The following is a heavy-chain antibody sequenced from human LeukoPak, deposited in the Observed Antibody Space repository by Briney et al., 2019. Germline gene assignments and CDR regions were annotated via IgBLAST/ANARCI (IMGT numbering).Heavy chain of an antibody. V-gene: IGHV4-61*02. J-gene: IGHJ4*02. CDR1: GGSISSGSYY. CDR3: ARVRATPSPAYFDY. D-gene: IGHD5-12*01. CDR2: IYTSGST. Sequence: SETLSLTCTVSGGSISSGSYYWSWIRQPAGKGLEWIGRIYTSGSTNYNPSLKSRITISVDTSKNQFSLKLSSVTAADTAVYYCARVRATPSPAYFDYWGQGTLVTVSS.